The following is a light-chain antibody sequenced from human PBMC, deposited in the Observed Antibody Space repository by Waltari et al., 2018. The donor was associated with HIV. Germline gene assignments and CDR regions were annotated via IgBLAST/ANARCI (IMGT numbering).Light chain of an antibody. CDR1: QGIRND. V-gene: IGKV1-6*01. CDR3: LQDYNSPPT. J-gene: IGKJ2*01. CDR2: AAS. Sequence: AIQLTQSPSSLSASVGVSVIITCRASQGIRNDLVWYQQKPGKAPKVLIYAASTLQSGVPSRFSGSGSGTDFTLTISSLQPEDLAIYYCLQDYNSPPTFGQGTKLEIK.